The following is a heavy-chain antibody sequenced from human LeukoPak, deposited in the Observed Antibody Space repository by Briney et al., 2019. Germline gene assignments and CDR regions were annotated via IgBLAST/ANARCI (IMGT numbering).Heavy chain of an antibody. CDR1: GGSISTSNYY. Sequence: SETLSLTCTVSGGSISTSNYYWGWIRQPPGKGLEWIGNIFYSGSTYYSPSLKSRVTISLDTSRNQFSLQLNSVTPEDTAVYYCAREGYSSSWLYLDYYYYYMDVWGKGTTVTVSS. CDR2: IFYSGST. V-gene: IGHV4-39*07. J-gene: IGHJ6*03. CDR3: AREGYSSSWLYLDYYYYYMDV. D-gene: IGHD6-13*01.